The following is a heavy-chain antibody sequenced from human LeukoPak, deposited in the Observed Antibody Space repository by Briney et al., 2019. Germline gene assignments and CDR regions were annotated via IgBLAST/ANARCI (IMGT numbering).Heavy chain of an antibody. CDR2: VNHSGST. D-gene: IGHD3-22*01. CDR1: GGSFSGYY. CDR3: ARRYYDSSGRDY. V-gene: IGHV4-34*01. J-gene: IGHJ4*02. Sequence: PSETLSLTCAVYGGSFSGYYWSWIRQPPGKGLEWIGEVNHSGSTNYNPSLKSRVTISVDTSKNQFSLKLSSVTAADTAVYYCARRYYDSSGRDYWGQGTLVTVSS.